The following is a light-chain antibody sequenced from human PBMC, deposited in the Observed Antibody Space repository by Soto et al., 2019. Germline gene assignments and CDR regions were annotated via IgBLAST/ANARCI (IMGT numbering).Light chain of an antibody. CDR3: QQYGNTPPT. CDR1: QSLTSSY. CDR2: AAS. Sequence: EIVLTQSPATLSLSPGERATLSCRASQSLTSSYLAWYQRKPGQAPRLLIFAASIRSTGIPDRCSGSGSGTDFTLTISRLEPEDFALYYSQQYGNTPPTFCQGTKLEI. J-gene: IGKJ2*01. V-gene: IGKV3-20*01.